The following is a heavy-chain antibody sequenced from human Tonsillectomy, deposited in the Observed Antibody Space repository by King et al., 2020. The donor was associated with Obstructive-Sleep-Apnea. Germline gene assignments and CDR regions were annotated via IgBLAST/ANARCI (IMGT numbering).Heavy chain of an antibody. J-gene: IGHJ1*01. CDR2: IYYSGST. Sequence: QLQESGPGLVKPSETLSLTCTVSGGSISSSSYYWGWIRQPPGKGLEWIGSIYYSGSTYYNPSLKSRVTISVDPSKNQFSLKLSSVTAADTAVYYCARRASSDSSSWRTEYFQHWGQGTLVTVSS. CDR1: GGSISSSSYY. CDR3: ARRASSDSSSWRTEYFQH. D-gene: IGHD6-13*01. V-gene: IGHV4-39*01.